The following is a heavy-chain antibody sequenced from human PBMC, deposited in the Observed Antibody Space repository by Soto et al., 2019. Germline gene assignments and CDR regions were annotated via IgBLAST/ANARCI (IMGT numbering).Heavy chain of an antibody. CDR2: IRSKAYGGTT. D-gene: IGHD2-2*01. Sequence: EVQLVESGGGLVQPGRSLRLSCTASGFTFGDYAVSWLRQAPGKGLEWVGFIRSKAYGGTTEYAASVKGRFTISRDDSKSIAYLQMNSLKIEDTAVYYCTGDLRYCSAPSCYAPDYWGQGTLVTVSS. CDR3: TGDLRYCSAPSCYAPDY. CDR1: GFTFGDYA. J-gene: IGHJ4*02. V-gene: IGHV3-49*03.